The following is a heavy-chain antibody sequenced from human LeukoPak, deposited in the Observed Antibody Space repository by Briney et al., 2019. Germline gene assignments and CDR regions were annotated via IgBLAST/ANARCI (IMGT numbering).Heavy chain of an antibody. J-gene: IGHJ4*02. CDR3: ARGSTYYDSSGQVPFDY. V-gene: IGHV3-48*01. CDR2: ISSSSSTI. Sequence: GGSLRLSCAASGFTFSTYSMNWVRQAPGKGLEWVSYISSSSSTIYYADSVKGRFTISRDNAKNSLYLQMNSVRAEDTAVYYCARGSTYYDSSGQVPFDYWGQGTLVTVSS. CDR1: GFTFSTYS. D-gene: IGHD3-22*01.